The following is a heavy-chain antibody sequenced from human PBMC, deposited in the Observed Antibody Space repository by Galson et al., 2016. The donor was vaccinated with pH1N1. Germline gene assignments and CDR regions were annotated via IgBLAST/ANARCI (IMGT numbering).Heavy chain of an antibody. Sequence: QSGAEVKKPGESLRISCEGFGYSLTNYWIVWVRQMPGKGLEWMGIIYLSDSHTTYSPSFQGQVTISADKSISTAYLARSSLKASDTATYYCASTGPQFRYFDWQKPHSFDYWGQGTLVTVSS. V-gene: IGHV5-51*01. D-gene: IGHD3-9*01. CDR3: ASTGPQFRYFDWQKPHSFDY. J-gene: IGHJ4*02. CDR2: IYLSDSHT. CDR1: GYSLTNYW.